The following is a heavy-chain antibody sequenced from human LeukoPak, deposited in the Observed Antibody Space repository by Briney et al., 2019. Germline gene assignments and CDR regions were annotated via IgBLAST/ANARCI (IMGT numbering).Heavy chain of an antibody. CDR1: GYTFTSYD. V-gene: IGHV1-8*01. CDR2: MNPNSGNT. D-gene: IGHD1-26*01. CDR3: ARALGIVLVGVPGY. J-gene: IGHJ4*02. Sequence: ASVKVSCKASGYTFTSYDINLVRQATGQGLEWMGWMNPNSGNTGYAQKFQGRVTMTRNTSISTAYMELSSLRSEDTAVYYCARALGIVLVGVPGYWGQGTLVTVSS.